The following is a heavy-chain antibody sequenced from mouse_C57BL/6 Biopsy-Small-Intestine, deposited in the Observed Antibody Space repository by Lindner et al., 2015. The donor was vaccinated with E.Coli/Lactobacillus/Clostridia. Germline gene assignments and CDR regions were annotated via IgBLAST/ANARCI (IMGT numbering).Heavy chain of an antibody. D-gene: IGHD1-1*01. CDR1: GITFSDYG. CDR2: IDSGSSTI. V-gene: IGHV5-17*01. CDR3: ARGSSGGMDY. Sequence: VQLQESGGGVVKPGGSLKVSCAASGITFSDYGMHWVRQAPEKGLEWVAYIDSGSSTINYADTVKGRFTISRDNAKNTLSLQMTSLRSEDTAMYYCARGSSGGMDYWGQGTSVTVSS. J-gene: IGHJ4*01.